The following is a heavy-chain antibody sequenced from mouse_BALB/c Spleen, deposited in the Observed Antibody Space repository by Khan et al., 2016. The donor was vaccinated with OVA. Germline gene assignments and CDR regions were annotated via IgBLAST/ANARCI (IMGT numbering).Heavy chain of an antibody. Sequence: VQLKESGPGLVKPSQSLSLTCTVTGYSITSDYAWNWIRQFPGNKLEWMCYISPSGSTNYNPALKSRISITRDTSKNQSFLQLNSVTTEATAKYYCARDGTGYHYAMDYWGQGTSVTVSS. J-gene: IGHJ4*01. CDR1: GYSITSDYA. D-gene: IGHD2-1*01. V-gene: IGHV3-2*02. CDR3: ARDGTGYHYAMDY. CDR2: ISPSGST.